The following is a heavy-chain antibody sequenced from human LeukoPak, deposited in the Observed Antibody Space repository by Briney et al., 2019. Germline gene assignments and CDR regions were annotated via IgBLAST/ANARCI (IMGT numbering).Heavy chain of an antibody. CDR2: ISGSGGST. V-gene: IGHV3-23*01. Sequence: GGSLRLSCGASGFTFSSYAMSWVRQAPGKGLEWVSAISGSGGSTYYADSVKGRFTISRDNSKNTLYLQMNSLRAEDTAVYYCAKWDRIMITFGGVIVRWGQGTLVTVSS. CDR1: GFTFSSYA. J-gene: IGHJ4*02. CDR3: AKWDRIMITFGGVIVR. D-gene: IGHD3-16*02.